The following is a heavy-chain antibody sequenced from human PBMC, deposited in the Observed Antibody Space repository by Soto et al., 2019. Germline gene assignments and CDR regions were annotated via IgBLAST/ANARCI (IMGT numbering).Heavy chain of an antibody. J-gene: IGHJ4*02. V-gene: IGHV1-46*01. CDR3: ATEAYGDSVPGY. CDR2: INPSGGST. Sequence: QVQLLQSGAEVKKPGAAVKVSCEASGHTSATSYIHWVRQAPGQGLEWMGIINPSGGSTSYAQRFQGIVTMSTDTSTKTVYLEISSLRSDDTAVYYCATEAYGDSVPGYWGRGSLVTVSS. CDR1: GHTSATSY. D-gene: IGHD4-17*01.